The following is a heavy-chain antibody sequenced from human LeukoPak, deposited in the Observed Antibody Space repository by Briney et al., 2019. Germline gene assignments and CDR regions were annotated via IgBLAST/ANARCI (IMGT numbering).Heavy chain of an antibody. V-gene: IGHV3-23*01. D-gene: IGHD2/OR15-2a*01. Sequence: QAGGSLRLSCAASGFTFSSFAMTWVRQAPGKGLEWVSSITGSHGPTYNTDSVKGRFTISRDNSKSTVYLQMNSLRTEDTAVYYCAKDRVSPGFNWFDPWGQGTLVTVSS. CDR3: AKDRVSPGFNWFDP. CDR2: ITGSHGPT. CDR1: GFTFSSFA. J-gene: IGHJ5*02.